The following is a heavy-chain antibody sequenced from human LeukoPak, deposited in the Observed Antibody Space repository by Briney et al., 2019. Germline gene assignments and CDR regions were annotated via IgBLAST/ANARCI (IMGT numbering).Heavy chain of an antibody. J-gene: IGHJ4*02. CDR1: GDXISIYY. CDR2: IYYGAST. D-gene: IGHD6-19*01. CDR3: ARLVQGRWLNNDY. V-gene: IGHV4-59*08. Sequence: SETLSLTCTVSGDXISIYYCSWIRQPPGKGLEWIGYIYYGASTNYNPSVKSRVTISVDTSKNQFSLKLNSVTAADTAVYYCARLVQGRWLNNDYWGQGTQVTVSS.